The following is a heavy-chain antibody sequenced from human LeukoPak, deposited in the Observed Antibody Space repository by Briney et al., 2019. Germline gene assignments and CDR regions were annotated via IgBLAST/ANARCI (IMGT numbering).Heavy chain of an antibody. V-gene: IGHV3-66*01. CDR2: IYSGGST. D-gene: IGHD3-10*01. CDR3: AKDRRAGSYDY. Sequence: GGSLRLSCAASEFSFSSYSMNWVRQAPGKGLEWVSLIYSGGSTYYADSVKGRFTISRDNSKNTLYLQMNSLRAEDTAVYYCAKDRRAGSYDYWGQGTLVAVSS. J-gene: IGHJ4*02. CDR1: EFSFSSYS.